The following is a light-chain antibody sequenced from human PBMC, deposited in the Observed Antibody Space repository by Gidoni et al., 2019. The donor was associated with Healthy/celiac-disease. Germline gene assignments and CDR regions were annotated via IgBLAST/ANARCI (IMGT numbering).Light chain of an antibody. CDR2: GAS. CDR1: QSVSSN. Sequence: EIVMTQSPATLSVSPVERATLSCRASQSVSSNLAWYQQKPCQAPRLLIYGASTRATGIPARFSGSGSGTEFTLTISSLQSEDFAVYYCQQYNNXXRTFXXXTKLE. J-gene: IGKJ2*01. V-gene: IGKV3-15*01. CDR3: QQYNNXXRT.